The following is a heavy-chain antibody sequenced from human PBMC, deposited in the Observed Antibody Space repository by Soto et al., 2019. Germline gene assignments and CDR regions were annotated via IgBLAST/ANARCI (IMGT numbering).Heavy chain of an antibody. V-gene: IGHV4-59*08. Sequence: SETLSLTCTVSGGSISSYYWSWIRQPPGKGLEWIGYIYYSGSTNYNPSLKSRVTISVDTSKNQFSLKLSSVTAADTAVYYCARHGGYCSGGRCYSGRAFDIWGQGTMVTVSS. D-gene: IGHD2-15*01. CDR3: ARHGGYCSGGRCYSGRAFDI. CDR1: GGSISSYY. CDR2: IYYSGST. J-gene: IGHJ3*02.